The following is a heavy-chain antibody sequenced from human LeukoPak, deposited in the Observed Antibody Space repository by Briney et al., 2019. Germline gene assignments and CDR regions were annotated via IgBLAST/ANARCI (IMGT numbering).Heavy chain of an antibody. CDR3: GLGSGRTDFDY. Sequence: GGSLRVSCAVSGFTFSNAWMSWVRQAPGKGLEWVGRIKDGGTTDYGAPVKGRFTISRDDSKSTLYMQMNSLKSEDTAVYYCGLGSGRTDFDYWGQGTLVTVSS. CDR1: GFTFSNAW. CDR2: IKDGGTT. D-gene: IGHD3-10*01. J-gene: IGHJ4*02. V-gene: IGHV3-15*01.